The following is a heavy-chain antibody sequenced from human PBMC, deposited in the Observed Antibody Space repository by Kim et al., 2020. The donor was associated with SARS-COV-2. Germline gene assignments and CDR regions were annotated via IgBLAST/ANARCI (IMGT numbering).Heavy chain of an antibody. J-gene: IGHJ5*02. CDR1: GGTFSSYA. V-gene: IGHV1-69*13. Sequence: SVKVSCKASGGTFSSYAISWVRQAPGQGLEWMGGIIPIFGTANYAQKFQGRVTITADESTSTAYMELSSLRSEDTAVYYCARDRVVILWFGPHMWGWFDPWGQGTLVTVSS. CDR2: IIPIFGTA. D-gene: IGHD3-10*01. CDR3: ARDRVVILWFGPHMWGWFDP.